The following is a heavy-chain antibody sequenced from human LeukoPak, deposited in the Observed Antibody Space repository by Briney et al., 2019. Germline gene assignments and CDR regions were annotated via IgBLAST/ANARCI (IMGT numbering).Heavy chain of an antibody. Sequence: PSETLSLTCTVSGVSIRSYYWSWIRQPPGKGLEWIGYIYYSGSTNYNPSLKSRVTISVDTSKNQFSLKLSSVTAADTAVYYCARLLSGLMVRGVYYGMDVWGQGTTVTVSS. D-gene: IGHD3-10*01. CDR1: GVSIRSYY. J-gene: IGHJ6*02. CDR2: IYYSGST. V-gene: IGHV4-59*08. CDR3: ARLLSGLMVRGVYYGMDV.